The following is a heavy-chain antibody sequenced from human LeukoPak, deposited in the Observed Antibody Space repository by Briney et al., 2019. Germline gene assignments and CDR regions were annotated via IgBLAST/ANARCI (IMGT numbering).Heavy chain of an antibody. D-gene: IGHD3-3*01. J-gene: IGHJ6*04. CDR1: GFTFSSYE. CDR3: ARAMYYEFWSGYYTGTDV. CDR2: ISSSGSTI. Sequence: GGSLRLSCAASGFTFSSYEMNWVRQAPGKGLEWVSYISSSGSTIYYADSVKGRYTISRDNAKHSLYLQMSSLRAEDTAVYYCARAMYYEFWSGYYTGTDVWGKGTTVTVSS. V-gene: IGHV3-48*03.